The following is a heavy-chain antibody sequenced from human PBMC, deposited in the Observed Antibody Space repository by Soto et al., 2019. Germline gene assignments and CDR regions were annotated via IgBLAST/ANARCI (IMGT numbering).Heavy chain of an antibody. J-gene: IGHJ4*02. CDR1: GLIFSSYN. CDR2: ISSDGSKK. V-gene: IGHV3-30-3*01. CDR3: ATYSSSRSSFDY. Sequence: PGRSLRLSCLASGLIFSSYNMHWVRQAPGKGLEWVAAISSDGSKKYYADSVKGRFTISRDNSKNTLCLQMNSLRAEDTAVYYCATYSSSRSSFDYWGQGTLVTVSS. D-gene: IGHD6-19*01.